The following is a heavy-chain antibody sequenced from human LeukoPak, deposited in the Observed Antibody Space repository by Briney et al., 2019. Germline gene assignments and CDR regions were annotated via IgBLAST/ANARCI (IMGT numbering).Heavy chain of an antibody. Sequence: GGSLRLSCVASGFPFSSYWMTWVRQAPGKGLEWVANIRQDGSKKSYVDSVKGRFTISRDNAKNSLYLQMSSLRAEDTAIYYCTRVGYIDEGIDYWGQGTLVTVSS. V-gene: IGHV3-7*04. CDR2: IRQDGSKK. D-gene: IGHD5-24*01. CDR1: GFPFSSYW. J-gene: IGHJ4*02. CDR3: TRVGYIDEGIDY.